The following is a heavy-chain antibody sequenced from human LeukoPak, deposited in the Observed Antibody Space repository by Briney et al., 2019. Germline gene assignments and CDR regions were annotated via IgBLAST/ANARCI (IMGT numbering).Heavy chain of an antibody. Sequence: SETLSLTCTVSAGSISSSSYYWGWIRQPPGKGLEWIGSIYYSGSTYYNPSLKSRVTISVDTSKNQFSLKLSSVTAADTAVYYCARVVLYHYYYYYYMDVWGKGTTVTVSS. V-gene: IGHV4-39*07. D-gene: IGHD2-8*01. CDR3: ARVVLYHYYYYYYMDV. J-gene: IGHJ6*03. CDR2: IYYSGST. CDR1: AGSISSSSYY.